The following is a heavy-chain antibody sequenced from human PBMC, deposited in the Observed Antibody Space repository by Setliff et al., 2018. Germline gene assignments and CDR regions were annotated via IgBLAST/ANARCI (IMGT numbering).Heavy chain of an antibody. J-gene: IGHJ6*03. D-gene: IGHD6-19*01. CDR3: AREQWLDLPGYYYMDV. V-gene: IGHV4-4*07. CDR1: GGSISSYY. Sequence: SETLSLTCTVSGGSISSYYWSWIRQPAGKGLEWIGHIYIGGSANYNPSLKSRVTMSMDTSKNQFSLKLNSVTAADMAVYYCAREQWLDLPGYYYMDVWAKGTTVTVSS. CDR2: IYIGGSA.